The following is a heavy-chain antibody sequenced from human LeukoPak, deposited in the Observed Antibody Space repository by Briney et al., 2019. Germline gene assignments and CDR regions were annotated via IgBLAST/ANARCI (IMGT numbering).Heavy chain of an antibody. Sequence: GGSLRLSCAASGFTFSSYAMSWVRQAPGGGLEWVSAITDSAGSTYHADSVKGRFTISRDNSKNTLYLQMNSLRAEDTAVYYCAKGSSGSRPYYFHYWGQGTLVTVSS. D-gene: IGHD3-10*01. CDR3: AKGSSGSRPYYFHY. CDR1: GFTFSSYA. CDR2: ITDSAGST. J-gene: IGHJ4*02. V-gene: IGHV3-23*01.